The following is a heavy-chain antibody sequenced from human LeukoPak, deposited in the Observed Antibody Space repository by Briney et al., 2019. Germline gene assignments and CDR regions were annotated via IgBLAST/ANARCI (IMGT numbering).Heavy chain of an antibody. D-gene: IGHD2-8*01. Sequence: SETLSLTCTVSGGSISSYYWSWIRQPPGKGLEWIGYIYYSGSTNYNPSLKSRVTISVDTSKNQFSLKLSSVTAADTAVYYCARLYGNWFDLWGQGTLVTVSS. V-gene: IGHV4-59*01. J-gene: IGHJ5*02. CDR1: GGSISSYY. CDR3: ARLYGNWFDL. CDR2: IYYSGST.